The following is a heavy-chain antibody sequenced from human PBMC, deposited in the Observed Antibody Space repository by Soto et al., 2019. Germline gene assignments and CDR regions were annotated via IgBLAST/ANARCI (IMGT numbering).Heavy chain of an antibody. CDR1: GGSISSGGYY. D-gene: IGHD3-10*01. CDR3: AGATITMVRGASHYYYYYGMDV. CDR2: IYYSGST. Sequence: ASETLSLTCTVSGGSISSGGYYWSWIRQHPGKGLEWIGYIYYSGSTYYNPSLKSRVTISVDTSKNQFSLKLSSVTAADTAVYYCAGATITMVRGASHYYYYYGMDVWGQGTTVTVSS. J-gene: IGHJ6*02. V-gene: IGHV4-31*03.